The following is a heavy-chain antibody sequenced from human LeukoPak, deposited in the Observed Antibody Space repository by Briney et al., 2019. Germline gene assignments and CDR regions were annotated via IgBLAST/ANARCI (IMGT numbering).Heavy chain of an antibody. V-gene: IGHV1-24*01. CDR1: GYTLTELS. J-gene: IGHJ5*02. CDR2: FDPEDGET. CDR3: ATAYTIFGVVTPTTNWFDP. D-gene: IGHD3-3*01. Sequence: ASVNVSCKVSGYTLTELSMHWVRQAPGKGLEWMGGFDPEDGETIYAQKFQGRVTMTEDTSTDTAYMELSSLRSEDTAVYYCATAYTIFGVVTPTTNWFDPWGQGTLVTVSS.